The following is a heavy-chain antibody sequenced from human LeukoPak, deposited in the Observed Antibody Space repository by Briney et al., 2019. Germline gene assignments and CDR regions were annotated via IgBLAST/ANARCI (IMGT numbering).Heavy chain of an antibody. Sequence: GGSLRLSCAASGFTFSSYAMSWVRQAPGKGLEWVSAISGSGGSTYYADSVKGRFTISRDNSKNTLYLQMNSLRAEDTAVYYCARASYGDFLYYYYYYMDVWGKGTTVTVSS. J-gene: IGHJ6*03. CDR2: ISGSGGST. CDR1: GFTFSSYA. CDR3: ARASYGDFLYYYYYYMDV. V-gene: IGHV3-23*01. D-gene: IGHD4-17*01.